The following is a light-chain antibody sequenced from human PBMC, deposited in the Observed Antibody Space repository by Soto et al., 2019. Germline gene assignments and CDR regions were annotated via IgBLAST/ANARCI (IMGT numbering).Light chain of an antibody. CDR3: QQYNNWPPIT. CDR1: QSVRNN. J-gene: IGKJ5*01. V-gene: IGKV3-15*01. Sequence: EIMMTQSPATLSLSPGERATLSCRASQSVRNNLAWYQQKPGQAPRLLIYYASTRATGIPARFSGSGSGTEFTLTISSLQSEDSALYYCQQYNNWPPITFGQGTRLEIK. CDR2: YAS.